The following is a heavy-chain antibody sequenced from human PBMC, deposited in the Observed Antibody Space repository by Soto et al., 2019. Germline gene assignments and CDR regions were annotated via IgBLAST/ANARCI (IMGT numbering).Heavy chain of an antibody. CDR2: IYYSGST. D-gene: IGHD6-19*01. V-gene: IGHV4-31*03. CDR1: GGSISSGGYY. Sequence: LSLTCTVSGGSISSGGYYWSWIRQHPGKGLEWIGYIYYSGSTYYNPSLKSRVTISVDTSKNQFSLKLSSVTAADTAVYYCARADSSGWHFDYWGQGTLVTVSS. J-gene: IGHJ4*02. CDR3: ARADSSGWHFDY.